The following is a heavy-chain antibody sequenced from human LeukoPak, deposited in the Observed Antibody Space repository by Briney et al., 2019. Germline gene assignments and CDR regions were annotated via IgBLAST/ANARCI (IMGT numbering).Heavy chain of an antibody. CDR1: GRSIGTYY. Sequence: ADTLSLTCTVSGRSIGTYYWSWLRQPPGKGLEWIGYVYYFARTDYNPSLESRATISVDASKNQFSLKGRSVTAQGTAVYYCAKLGSPRAYWGQGILVTVSS. CDR3: AKLGSPRAY. V-gene: IGHV4-59*07. J-gene: IGHJ4*02. D-gene: IGHD1-26*01. CDR2: VYYFART.